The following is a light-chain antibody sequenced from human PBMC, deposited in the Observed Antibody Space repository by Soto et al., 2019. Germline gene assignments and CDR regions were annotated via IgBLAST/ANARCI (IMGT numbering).Light chain of an antibody. J-gene: IGKJ1*01. V-gene: IGKV1-39*01. Sequence: DIQRTQSPSSLSTSVGDRVTITCRASQSINSNLNWFQHKPGQAPKLLIYVASNLESGVPSRFSGSGSGTHFTLTISSLQPEDFATYYCQQSYNTPRTFGQGTKVEIK. CDR3: QQSYNTPRT. CDR1: QSINSN. CDR2: VAS.